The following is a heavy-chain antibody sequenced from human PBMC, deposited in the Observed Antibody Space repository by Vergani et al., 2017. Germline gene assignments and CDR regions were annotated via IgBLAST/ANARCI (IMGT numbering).Heavy chain of an antibody. CDR3: AKVVQWLVKGGVIDY. Sequence: EVQLVESGGGLVKPGGSLRLSCAASGFTFSSYSMNWVRQAPGKGLEWVSAISGSGGSTYYADSVKGRLTIFRDNSKNKMFLQMYSLRAEDTAVYYCAKVVQWLVKGGVIDYWGQGTLVTVSS. D-gene: IGHD6-19*01. V-gene: IGHV3-23*04. J-gene: IGHJ4*02. CDR2: ISGSGGST. CDR1: GFTFSSYS.